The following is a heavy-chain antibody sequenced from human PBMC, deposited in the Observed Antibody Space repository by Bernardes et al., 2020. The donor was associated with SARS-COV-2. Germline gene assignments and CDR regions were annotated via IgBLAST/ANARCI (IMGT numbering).Heavy chain of an antibody. CDR1: GFTSSNSA. CDR3: AIRYASGISRDWYFDL. J-gene: IGHJ2*01. D-gene: IGHD3-16*01. Sequence: GWSLRLSCAASGFTSSNSAMSWVRQAPGRGLEWLVAISGSGGTTYADSVKGRFTISRDHSKNTLYLQMNSLRAEDTALYYCAIRYASGISRDWYFDLWGRGTRVTVSS. CDR2: ISGSGGTT. V-gene: IGHV3-23*01.